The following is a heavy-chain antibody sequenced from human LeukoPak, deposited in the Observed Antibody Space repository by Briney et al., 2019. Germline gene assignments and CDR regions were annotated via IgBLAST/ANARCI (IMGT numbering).Heavy chain of an antibody. Sequence: GGSLRLSCAACGFTFSSYSMNWVRQAPGKGLEWVSSISSSSSDIYYADSVKGRFTISRDNAKNSLYLQMNSLRAEDTAVYYCAKDQYYYNSSGYYYDAFDIWGQGTTVTVSS. D-gene: IGHD3-22*01. V-gene: IGHV3-21*01. J-gene: IGHJ3*02. CDR1: GFTFSSYS. CDR3: AKDQYYYNSSGYYYDAFDI. CDR2: ISSSSSDI.